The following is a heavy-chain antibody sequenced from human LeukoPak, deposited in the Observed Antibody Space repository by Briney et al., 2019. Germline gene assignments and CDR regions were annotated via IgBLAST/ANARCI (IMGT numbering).Heavy chain of an antibody. Sequence: PGGSLRLSCAASGFTFSSYSMNWVRQAPGKGLEWVSYITRSGSTIYYADSVKGRFTISRDNAKNSLYLQMNSLRAEDTAVYYCARDKTPYCGGECFAFDIWGQGTMVTVSS. V-gene: IGHV3-48*04. D-gene: IGHD2-21*01. CDR1: GFTFSSYS. CDR3: ARDKTPYCGGECFAFDI. J-gene: IGHJ3*02. CDR2: ITRSGSTI.